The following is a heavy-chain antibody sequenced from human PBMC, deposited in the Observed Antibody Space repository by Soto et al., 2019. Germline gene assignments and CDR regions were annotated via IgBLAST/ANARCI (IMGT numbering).Heavy chain of an antibody. Sequence: SETLSLTCSVSGASISSYYWSWIRQSPGKGLEFIGCMYSSGGTNYNPALKSRITISRETSKNQLSLKLTYVTAADTAVYFCAKLQYTGVTPLDIWGQGTMVTVSS. CDR2: MYSSGGT. V-gene: IGHV4-59*01. CDR1: GASISSYY. CDR3: AKLQYTGVTPLDI. D-gene: IGHD4-4*01. J-gene: IGHJ3*02.